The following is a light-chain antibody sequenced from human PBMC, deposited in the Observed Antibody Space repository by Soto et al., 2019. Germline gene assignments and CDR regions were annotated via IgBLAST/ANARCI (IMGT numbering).Light chain of an antibody. CDR1: QSVSSN. CDR2: GAS. Sequence: EIVMTQSPATLSVSPGERGTLSCRASQSVSSNLAWYQQKPGQAPRLLMYGASTRATGIPARFSGSGSGTEFTLTISSLQSEDFAVYYCQQYNSWPFTFGPGTKVDIK. V-gene: IGKV3-15*01. CDR3: QQYNSWPFT. J-gene: IGKJ3*01.